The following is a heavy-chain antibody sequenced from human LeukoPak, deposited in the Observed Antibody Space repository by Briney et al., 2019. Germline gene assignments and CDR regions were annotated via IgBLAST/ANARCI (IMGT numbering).Heavy chain of an antibody. CDR3: VKDWVATIVAPRHFDY. Sequence: PSETLSLTCAVYGGSFSGYYWSWIRQPPGKGLEWVAVISYDGSNEYYADSMKGRFTISRDNSKNTLYLQMSSLRPEDTAVYYCVKDWVATIVAPRHFDYWGQGTLVTVSS. J-gene: IGHJ4*02. D-gene: IGHD5-24*01. CDR1: GGSFSGYY. CDR2: ISYDGSNE. V-gene: IGHV3-30*14.